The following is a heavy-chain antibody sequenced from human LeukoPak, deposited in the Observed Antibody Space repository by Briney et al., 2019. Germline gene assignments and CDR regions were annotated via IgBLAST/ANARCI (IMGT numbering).Heavy chain of an antibody. CDR1: GYTFTRYY. CDR3: ARARRAHYYYGMDV. Sequence: GASVKVSCKASGYTFTRYYMHWVRQAPGQGLEWMGWINPNSGGTNYAQKFQGRVTMTRDTSISTAYMELSRLRSDDTALYYCARARRAHYYYGMDVWGQGTTVTVSS. J-gene: IGHJ6*02. CDR2: INPNSGGT. V-gene: IGHV1-2*02.